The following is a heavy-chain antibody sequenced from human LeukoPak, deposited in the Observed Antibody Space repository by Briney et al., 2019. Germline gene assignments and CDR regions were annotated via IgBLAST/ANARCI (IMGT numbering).Heavy chain of an antibody. J-gene: IGHJ4*02. CDR2: ILSKAGGETT. Sequence: SGGSLRLSCVGSGFTFSNGSMNWVRQAPGKGPEWVGGILSKAGGETTADAVPVRFTFIISRDNTSMSLHLQMDSLKNTPTTVYYCNVNLVAAGIGYWGQGTLVTVSS. V-gene: IGHV3-15*07. D-gene: IGHD5-12*01. CDR1: GFTFSNGS. CDR3: NVNLVAAGIGY.